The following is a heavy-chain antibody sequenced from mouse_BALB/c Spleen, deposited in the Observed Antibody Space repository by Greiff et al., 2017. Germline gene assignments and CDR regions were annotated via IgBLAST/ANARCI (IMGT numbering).Heavy chain of an antibody. D-gene: IGHD2-12*01. V-gene: IGHV1-85*01. J-gene: IGHJ4*01. CDR3: ARHDTTMGYYYALDY. Sequence: QVQLQQSGAELVKPGASVKLSCKTSGFTFSSSDISWVKQKPGQSLEWIAWIYAGTGGTSYNQKFTGKAQLTVDTSSTTAYMQFSSLTTEDSAIYYYARHDTTMGYYYALDYWGQGTSVTVSS. CDR2: IYAGTGGT. CDR1: GFTFSSSD.